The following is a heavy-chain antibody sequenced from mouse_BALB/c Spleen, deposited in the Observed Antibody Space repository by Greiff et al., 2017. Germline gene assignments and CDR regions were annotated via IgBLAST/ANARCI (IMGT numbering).Heavy chain of an antibody. CDR2: ISSGGST. J-gene: IGHJ1*01. CDR1: GFTFSSYA. V-gene: IGHV5-6-5*01. CDR3: ARGGPGYWYFDV. Sequence: EVQLVESGGGLVKPGGSLKLSCAASGFTFSSYAMSWVRQTPEKRLEWVASISSGGSTYYPDSVKGRFTISRDNARNILYLQMSSLRSEDTAMYYCARGGPGYWYFDVWGAGTTVTVSS.